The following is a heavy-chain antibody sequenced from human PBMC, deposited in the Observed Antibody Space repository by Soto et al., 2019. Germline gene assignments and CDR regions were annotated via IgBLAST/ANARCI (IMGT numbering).Heavy chain of an antibody. CDR3: ARGSSYFDY. J-gene: IGHJ4*02. CDR1: GGSFSGYY. CDR2: INHSGST. Sequence: SETLSLTCAVYGGSFSGYYWSWIRQPPGKGLEWIGEINHSGSTNYNPSLKSRVTISVDTSKNQFSLKLSSVTAADTAVYYCARGSSYFDYWGQGTLVTVSS. V-gene: IGHV4-34*01.